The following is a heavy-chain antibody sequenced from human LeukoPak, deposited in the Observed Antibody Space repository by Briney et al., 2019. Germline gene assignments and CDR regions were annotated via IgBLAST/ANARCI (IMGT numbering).Heavy chain of an antibody. CDR3: ARSLNGFYRGLDF. CDR2: ISSTGATT. Sequence: GGSLRLSCAASGFSFNSYAMNWVRQAPGKGLEWVSVISSTGATTYYAASVKGRFTISRDNSKGTLYLQMDALRADDTAVYYCARSLNGFYRGLDFWGQGTLVTVSS. J-gene: IGHJ4*02. D-gene: IGHD3-22*01. V-gene: IGHV3-23*01. CDR1: GFSFNSYA.